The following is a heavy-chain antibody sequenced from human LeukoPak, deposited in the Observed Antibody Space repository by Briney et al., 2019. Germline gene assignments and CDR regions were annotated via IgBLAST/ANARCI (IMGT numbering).Heavy chain of an antibody. D-gene: IGHD3-22*01. CDR3: TTDHADSSGYYYDRYNAFDI. V-gene: IGHV3-15*01. CDR1: GFTFSNAW. Sequence: PGGSLRLSCAASGFTFSNAWMSWVRQAPGKGLEWVGRIKSKTDGGTTDYAAPVKGRFTISRDDSKNTLYLQMNSLKTEDTAVYYCTTDHADSSGYYYDRYNAFDIWGQGTMVTVSS. J-gene: IGHJ3*02. CDR2: IKSKTDGGTT.